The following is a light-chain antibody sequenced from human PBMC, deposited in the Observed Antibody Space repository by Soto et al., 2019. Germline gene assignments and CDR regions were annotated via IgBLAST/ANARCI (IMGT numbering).Light chain of an antibody. CDR3: QQYVTSPWA. CDR2: GAS. J-gene: IGKJ1*01. V-gene: IGKV3-20*01. Sequence: EIVLTQSPATLSLSPGDRATLSCRASQTIVNYLAWYQQKPGQAPRLLIYGASNRATGIPDRFSGSGSGTDFTLTISRLEPEDFAVYYCQQYVTSPWAFGQGTKVAIE. CDR1: QTIVNY.